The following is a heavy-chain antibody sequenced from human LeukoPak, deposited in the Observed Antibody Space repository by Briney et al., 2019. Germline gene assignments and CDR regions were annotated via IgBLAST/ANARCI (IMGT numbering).Heavy chain of an antibody. J-gene: IGHJ4*02. V-gene: IGHV5-51*01. D-gene: IGHD3-22*01. CDR1: GYSFTSYW. Sequence: GESLKISCKGSGYSFTSYWIGWVRQMPGKGLEWMGIIYPGDSDTRYSPSFQGQVTISADKSISTAYLQWSSLKASDTAMYCCARLGGRAWDSSGYYFYFDYWGQGTLVTVSS. CDR2: IYPGDSDT. CDR3: ARLGGRAWDSSGYYFYFDY.